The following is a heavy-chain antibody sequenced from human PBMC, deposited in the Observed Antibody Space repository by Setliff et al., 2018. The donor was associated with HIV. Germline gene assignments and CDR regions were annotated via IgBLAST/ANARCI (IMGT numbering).Heavy chain of an antibody. J-gene: IGHJ4*02. Sequence: PSETLSLTCTVSGVSTSSSSYYWGWIRQPPGKGLEWIGYVYYSGSTYYNPSLKSRVTISVDTSKNQFSLKVTSVTAADTAVYYCARVPGRDYYDTSGDFDYWGLGTLVTVSS. D-gene: IGHD3-22*01. CDR1: GVSTSSSSYY. CDR2: VYYSGST. CDR3: ARVPGRDYYDTSGDFDY. V-gene: IGHV4-39*07.